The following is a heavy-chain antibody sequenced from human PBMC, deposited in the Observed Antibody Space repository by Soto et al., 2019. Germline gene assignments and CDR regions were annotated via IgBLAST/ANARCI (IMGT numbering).Heavy chain of an antibody. D-gene: IGHD2-15*01. CDR2: ISYDGSNK. CDR3: AREGGGSHDAFDI. V-gene: IGHV3-30-3*01. J-gene: IGHJ3*02. CDR1: GFTFSSYA. Sequence: PGGSLRLSCAASGFTFSSYAMHWVRQAPGKGLEWVAVISYDGSNKYYADSVKGRFTISRDNSKNTLYLQMNSLRAEDTAVYYCAREGGGSHDAFDIWGQGTMVTVSS.